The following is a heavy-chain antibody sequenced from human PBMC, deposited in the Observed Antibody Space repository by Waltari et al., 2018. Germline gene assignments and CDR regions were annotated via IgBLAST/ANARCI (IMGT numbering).Heavy chain of an antibody. Sequence: PGNGMEWVSLISVKGGGTSYGDSWKGRFTVARDYSQNTQYLHMNSLRAEDTAIYYCAKRGFFGSGNSFKNNWFDSWGQGTLVTVSS. V-gene: IGHV3-23*01. CDR3: AKRGFFGSGNSFKNNWFDS. CDR2: ISVKGGGT. D-gene: IGHD3-10*01. J-gene: IGHJ5*01.